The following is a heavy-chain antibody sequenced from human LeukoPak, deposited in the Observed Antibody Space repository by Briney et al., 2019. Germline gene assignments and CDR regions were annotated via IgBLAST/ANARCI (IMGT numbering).Heavy chain of an antibody. CDR3: ARERGYDRDFDY. CDR2: IYYSGST. J-gene: IGHJ4*02. V-gene: IGHV4-39*07. CDR1: GASVSSYY. D-gene: IGHD3-22*01. Sequence: SETLSLTCTVSGASVSSYYWGWIRQPPGKGLEWIGSIYYSGSTYYNPSLKSRVTISVDTSKNQFSLKLSSVTAADTAVYYCARERGYDRDFDYWGQGTLVTVSS.